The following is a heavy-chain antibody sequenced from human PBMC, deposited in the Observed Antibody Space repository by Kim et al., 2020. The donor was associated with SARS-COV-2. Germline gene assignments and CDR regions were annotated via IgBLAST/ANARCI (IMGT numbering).Heavy chain of an antibody. CDR3: ARGHGSSWPHFDY. Sequence: SETLSLTCTVSGGSISSGGYYWSWIRQHPGKGLEWIGYIYYSGSTYYNPSLKSRVTISVDTSKNQFSLKLSSVTAADTAVYYCARGHGSSWPHFDYWGQGTLVTVSS. CDR2: IYYSGST. V-gene: IGHV4-31*03. J-gene: IGHJ4*02. CDR1: GGSISSGGYY. D-gene: IGHD6-13*01.